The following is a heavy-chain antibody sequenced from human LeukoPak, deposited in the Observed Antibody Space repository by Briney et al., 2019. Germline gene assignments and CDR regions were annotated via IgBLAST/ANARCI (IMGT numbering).Heavy chain of an antibody. CDR1: GFTFSDYY. D-gene: IGHD4-11*01. J-gene: IGHJ4*02. CDR2: ISSSGSTI. V-gene: IGHV3-11*01. Sequence: GGSLRLSCAASGFTFSDYYMSWIRQAPGKGLEWVSYISSSGSTIYYADSVKGRFTISRDNSKNTLYLQMNSLRAEDTAVYYCAKVVYSNYLDYWGQGTLVTVSS. CDR3: AKVVYSNYLDY.